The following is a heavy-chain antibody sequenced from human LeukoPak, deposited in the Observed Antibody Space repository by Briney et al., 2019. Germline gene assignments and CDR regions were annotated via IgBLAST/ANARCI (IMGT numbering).Heavy chain of an antibody. D-gene: IGHD3-22*01. J-gene: IGHJ4*02. CDR1: GFIFSNYG. Sequence: PGGSLRLSCAASGFIFSNYGMHWVRQAPGKGLEWVSTISGSGASTYYADSVKGRFTISRDNSKNTLYLQMNSLRAEDTAVYYCAKQPGSVVDSSGSLSRHWGQGTLVTVSS. CDR3: AKQPGSVVDSSGSLSRH. V-gene: IGHV3-23*01. CDR2: ISGSGAST.